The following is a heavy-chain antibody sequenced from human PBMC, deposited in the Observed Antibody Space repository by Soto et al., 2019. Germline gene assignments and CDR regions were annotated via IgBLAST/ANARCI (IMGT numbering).Heavy chain of an antibody. J-gene: IGHJ5*02. Sequence: SPGLSSAASGYSVSNYPMHWGRQTPDKGLEWLAVISHDGVTKNSADSVKGRFSISRDNSRNRLYLDMNSLRTEDTAMYYCVRGGYSSSWERLDPWGQGTLVTVSS. V-gene: IGHV3-30-3*01. CDR1: GYSVSNYP. D-gene: IGHD4-4*01. CDR2: ISHDGVTK. CDR3: VRGGYSSSWERLDP.